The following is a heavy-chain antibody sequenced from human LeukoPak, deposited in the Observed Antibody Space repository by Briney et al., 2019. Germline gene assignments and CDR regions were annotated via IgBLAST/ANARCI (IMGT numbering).Heavy chain of an antibody. CDR1: GGSFSGYY. CDR2: INHSGST. J-gene: IGHJ5*02. D-gene: IGHD1-20*01. V-gene: IGHV4-34*01. CDR3: AREALYNWNDGGFWFDP. Sequence: SETLSLTCAVYGGSFSGYYWSWIRQPPGKGLEWIGEINHSGSTNYNPSLKSRVTISVDTSKNQFSLKLSSVTAADTAVYYCAREALYNWNDGGFWFDPWGQGTLVTVSS.